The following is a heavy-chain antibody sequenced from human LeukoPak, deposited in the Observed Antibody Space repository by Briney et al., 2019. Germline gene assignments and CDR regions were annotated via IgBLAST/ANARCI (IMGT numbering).Heavy chain of an antibody. CDR2: IKQDGSEK. CDR3: APDVSRDGYKTSPVLDY. CDR1: GFTFSSYW. D-gene: IGHD5-24*01. V-gene: IGHV3-7*01. Sequence: GGSLRLSCAASGFTFSSYWMSWVRQAPGKGLEWVANIKQDGSEKYYVDSVKGRFTISRDNAKNSLYLQMNSLRAEDTAVYYCAPDVSRDGYKTSPVLDYWGQGTLVTVSS. J-gene: IGHJ4*02.